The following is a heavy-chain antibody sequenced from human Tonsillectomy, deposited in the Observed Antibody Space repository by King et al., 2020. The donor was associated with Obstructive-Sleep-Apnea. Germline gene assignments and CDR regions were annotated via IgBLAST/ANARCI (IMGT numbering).Heavy chain of an antibody. J-gene: IGHJ4*02. CDR2: IYYSGFT. CDR1: GGSISSDGYY. V-gene: IGHV4-31*03. CDR3: ARDVEYSSSWYFDS. D-gene: IGHD6-13*01. Sequence: QVQLQESGPGLVKPSQTLSLTCTVSGGSISSDGYYWSWIRQHPGKGLEWIGYIYYSGFTYYNPSLNSRVTISVDTSKNQFSLKLTSVTAADTAVYYCARDVEYSSSWYFDSWGQGTLVTVSS.